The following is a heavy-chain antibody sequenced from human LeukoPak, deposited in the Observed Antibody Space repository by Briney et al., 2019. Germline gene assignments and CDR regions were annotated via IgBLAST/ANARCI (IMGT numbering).Heavy chain of an antibody. Sequence: SVKVSCKASGGTFSSYAISWVRQAPGQGLEWMGRIIPIFGTANYAQKFQGRVTITTDESTSTAYMELSSLRSEDTAVYYCARGCDYGDYEHCNWGQGTLVNVSS. D-gene: IGHD4-17*01. V-gene: IGHV1-69*05. CDR3: ARGCDYGDYEHCN. J-gene: IGHJ4*02. CDR1: GGTFSSYA. CDR2: IIPIFGTA.